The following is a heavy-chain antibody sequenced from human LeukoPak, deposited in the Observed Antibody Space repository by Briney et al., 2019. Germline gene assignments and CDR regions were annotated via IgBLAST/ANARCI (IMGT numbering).Heavy chain of an antibody. CDR3: EAVGRAGHPGY. CDR1: GFRFSYYE. D-gene: IGHD2-2*01. V-gene: IGHV3-48*03. Sequence: PGGSLRLSCEASGFRFSYYEMSWVRQAPGKGLEWLSYINSGGSGIHYAGSVNGRFTISRDNAKNSLYLQMNSLRVEDTAVYYCEAVGRAGHPGYWGQGTLVTVSS. CDR2: INSGGSGI. J-gene: IGHJ4*02.